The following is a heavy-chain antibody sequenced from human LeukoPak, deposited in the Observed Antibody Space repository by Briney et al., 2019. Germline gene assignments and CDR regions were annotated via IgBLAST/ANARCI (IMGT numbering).Heavy chain of an antibody. V-gene: IGHV3-21*01. D-gene: IGHD3-10*01. J-gene: IGHJ4*02. CDR2: ISSTSSYI. CDR3: ARIMGGYYGSGSYYPPPFFDY. CDR1: GVAFSSYS. Sequence: GGSLRLSCAASGVAFSSYSMNWVRQAPGKGPEWVSSISSTSSYIYYADSVKGRFTISRDNAKNSLYLQMNSLRAEDTAVYYCARIMGGYYGSGSYYPPPFFDYWGQGTLVTVSS.